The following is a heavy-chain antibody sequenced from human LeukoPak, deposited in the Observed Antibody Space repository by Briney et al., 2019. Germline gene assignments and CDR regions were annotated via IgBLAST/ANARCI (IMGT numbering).Heavy chain of an antibody. CDR3: ARDGGIAAAPNWFDP. D-gene: IGHD6-13*01. CDR2: ISAYNGNT. V-gene: IGHV1-18*01. Sequence: ASVKVSCKASGYTFTSYGISWVRQAPGQGLEWMGWISAYNGNTSYAQKFQGRVTMTRDTSTSTVYMELSSLRSEDTAVYYCARDGGIAAAPNWFDPWGQGTLVTVSS. J-gene: IGHJ5*02. CDR1: GYTFTSYG.